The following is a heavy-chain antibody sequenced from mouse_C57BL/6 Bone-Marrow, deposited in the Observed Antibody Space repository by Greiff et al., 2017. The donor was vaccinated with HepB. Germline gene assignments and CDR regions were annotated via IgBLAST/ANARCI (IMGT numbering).Heavy chain of an antibody. CDR3: TRYYYGSSYRYFDY. J-gene: IGHJ2*01. Sequence: VILVESGEGLVKPGGSLKLSCAASGFTFSSYAMSWVRQTPEKRLEWVAYISSGGDYIYYADTVKGRFTISRDNARNTLYLQMSSLKSEDTAMYYCTRYYYGSSYRYFDYWGQGTTLTVSS. D-gene: IGHD1-1*01. CDR1: GFTFSSYA. V-gene: IGHV5-9-1*02. CDR2: ISSGGDYI.